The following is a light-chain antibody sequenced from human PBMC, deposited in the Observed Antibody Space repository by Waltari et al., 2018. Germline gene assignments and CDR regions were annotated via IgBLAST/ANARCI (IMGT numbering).Light chain of an antibody. Sequence: QSALTQPASVSGSPGQSITLSCTVSPSDIGDSYYVPWYQQHPGNAPKPIIYEIHNRPSGVSSRFSGSKSGTTASLTISGLQTEDEADYFCSSYTSSTLNVFGSGTRVAVL. CDR2: EIH. J-gene: IGLJ1*01. CDR3: SSYTSSTLNV. CDR1: PSDIGDSYY. V-gene: IGLV2-14*03.